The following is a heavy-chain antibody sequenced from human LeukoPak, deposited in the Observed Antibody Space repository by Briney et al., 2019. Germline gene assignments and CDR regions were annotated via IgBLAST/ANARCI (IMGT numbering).Heavy chain of an antibody. J-gene: IGHJ4*02. V-gene: IGHV3-23*01. D-gene: IGHD6-19*01. CDR2: ISGSGGDT. Sequence: GGSLRLSCAASGFTFSSYAMSWVRQAPGKGLEWVSVISGSGGDTYYADSVKGRFTISRDNSKNTLYLQMNSLRAEDTAVYYCAKVTGSSGWNERSAFDYWGQGTLVTVSS. CDR1: GFTFSSYA. CDR3: AKVTGSSGWNERSAFDY.